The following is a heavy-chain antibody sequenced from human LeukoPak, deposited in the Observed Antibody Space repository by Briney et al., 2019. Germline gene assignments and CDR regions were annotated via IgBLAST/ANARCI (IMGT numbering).Heavy chain of an antibody. CDR3: AIGGQLVNGPDY. J-gene: IGHJ4*02. D-gene: IGHD6-13*01. CDR2: IIPIFGTP. V-gene: IGHV1-69*01. CDR1: GGTFSSYA. Sequence: GSSVKVSCKASGGTFSSYAISWVRQTPGQGLEWMGGIIPIFGTPTYAQKFQGRVTITADESTSTAYMELRTLRSEDTAVYYCAIGGQLVNGPDYWGQGTLVTVSS.